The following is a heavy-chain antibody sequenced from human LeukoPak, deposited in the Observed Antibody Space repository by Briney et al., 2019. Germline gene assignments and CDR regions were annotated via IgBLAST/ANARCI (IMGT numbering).Heavy chain of an antibody. CDR1: GYTFSSYG. V-gene: IGHV1-18*01. J-gene: IGHJ4*02. Sequence: ASVNVSCKASGYTFSSYGISWVRQAPGQGLKWMGWISAYNGNTNYPQKLQGRVTMTTDTSTSTAYMELRSLRSDDTAVYYCARDYDFWSGYFVDYWGQGTLVTVSS. CDR3: ARDYDFWSGYFVDY. CDR2: ISAYNGNT. D-gene: IGHD3-3*01.